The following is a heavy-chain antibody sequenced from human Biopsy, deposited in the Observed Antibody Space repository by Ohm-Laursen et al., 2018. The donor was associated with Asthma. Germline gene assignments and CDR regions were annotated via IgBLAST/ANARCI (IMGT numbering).Heavy chain of an antibody. D-gene: IGHD1-26*01. CDR2: ISLDGTNR. CDR1: GFSFSNYG. J-gene: IGHJ4*02. CDR3: AKEVFPGWELRRGPDS. V-gene: IGHV3-30*18. Sequence: SLRLSCAAPGFSFSNYGMHWVRQAPGKGLDWVAVISLDGTNRNYTDSVKGRFTISRDNSRNTLHLEMNSLRAEDTAVYFCAKEVFPGWELRRGPDSWGQGTLVTVSS.